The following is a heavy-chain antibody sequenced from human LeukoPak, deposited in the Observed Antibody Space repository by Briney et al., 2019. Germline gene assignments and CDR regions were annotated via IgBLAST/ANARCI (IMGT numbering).Heavy chain of an antibody. V-gene: IGHV3-7*01. CDR2: IKQDGSEK. CDR3: ARDYLSGDSSSGNLD. D-gene: IGHD6-13*01. Sequence: GGSLRLSCAASGFTFSSYWMSWVRQAPGKGLEGVANIKQDGSEKYYVDSVRGRFTISRDNAKNSLYLEMNSLRAEDTAVYYCARDYLSGDSSSGNLDWGQGTLVTVSS. CDR1: GFTFSSYW. J-gene: IGHJ4*02.